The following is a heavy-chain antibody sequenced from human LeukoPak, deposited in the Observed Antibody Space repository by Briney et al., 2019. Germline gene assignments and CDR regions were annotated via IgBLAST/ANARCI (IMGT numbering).Heavy chain of an antibody. V-gene: IGHV3-69-1*01. CDR3: VRSNPQGDF. CDR2: TSRHGSI. J-gene: IGHJ4*02. Sequence: GGSLRLSCAASGFSISNYDMNWVRQAPGKGLEWVSATSRHGSILYADSLKGRFTITRDNARNSLSLQMNSLRAEDTAVYYCVRSNPQGDFWGQGTLVTVSS. CDR1: GFSISNYD.